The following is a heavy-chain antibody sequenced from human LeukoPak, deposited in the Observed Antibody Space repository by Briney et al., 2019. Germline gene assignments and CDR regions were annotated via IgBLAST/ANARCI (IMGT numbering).Heavy chain of an antibody. V-gene: IGHV1-2*02. CDR3: ARSGYVPSSDAFDI. Sequence: ASVKVSCKASGYTFTGYYMHWVRQAAGQGLEWMGWINPNSGGTNYAQKFQGRVTMTRDTSISTAYMELSRLRSDDTAVYYCARSGYVPSSDAFDIWGQGTMVTVSS. CDR2: INPNSGGT. CDR1: GYTFTGYY. J-gene: IGHJ3*02. D-gene: IGHD3-16*01.